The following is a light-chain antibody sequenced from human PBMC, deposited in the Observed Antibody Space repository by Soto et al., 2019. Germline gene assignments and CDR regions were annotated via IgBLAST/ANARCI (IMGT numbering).Light chain of an antibody. CDR1: QSVGSNS. V-gene: IGKV3-20*01. Sequence: EVVLTQSPGTLSLSPGERATLSCRASQSVGSNSLAWYQQKPGQAPRLLIYGSSSRATGIPDRFSGSGSGTDFTLTVSRLEPEDFAVYYCQQYGNSPRTFGQGTKVDIK. J-gene: IGKJ1*01. CDR3: QQYGNSPRT. CDR2: GSS.